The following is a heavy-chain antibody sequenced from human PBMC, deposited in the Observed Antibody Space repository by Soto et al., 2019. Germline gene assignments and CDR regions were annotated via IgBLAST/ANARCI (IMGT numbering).Heavy chain of an antibody. D-gene: IGHD6-13*01. V-gene: IGHV4-61*01. CDR2: IYNSGST. Sequence: SETLSLTCTVSGGSVSSGSYYWSWIRQPPGKGLEWIGYIYNSGSTNYNPSLKSRVTISVDTSKNQLSLKLSSVTAADTAVYFCARVYAADGSSDRYYFDKWGQGTLVTVSS. J-gene: IGHJ4*02. CDR3: ARVYAADGSSDRYYFDK. CDR1: GGSVSSGSYY.